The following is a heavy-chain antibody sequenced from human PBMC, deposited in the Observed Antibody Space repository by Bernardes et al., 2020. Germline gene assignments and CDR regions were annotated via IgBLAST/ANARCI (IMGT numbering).Heavy chain of an antibody. V-gene: IGHV3-13*01. J-gene: IGHJ3*01. CDR3: VREAVRPLYAFDV. CDR1: VFTFSRYD. CDR2: FGITGEI. Sequence: GGSLRLSCTASVFTFSRYDMHWVRQAPGKGLEWVAVFGITGEIYYADSVKGRFTIYRENDKSSSYLEMNSLRAGDTAVYYCVREAVRPLYAFDVWGQVTMVTVAS.